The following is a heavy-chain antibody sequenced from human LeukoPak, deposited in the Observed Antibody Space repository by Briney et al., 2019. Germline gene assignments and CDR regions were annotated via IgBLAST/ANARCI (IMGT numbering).Heavy chain of an antibody. Sequence: SETLSLTCAVYGGSFSGYYWSWIRQPPGKGLEWIGEINHSGSTNYNPSLKSRVTISVDTSKNQFSLKLSSVTAADTAVYYCARDREDTLQYYFDYWGQGTLVTVSS. V-gene: IGHV4-34*01. D-gene: IGHD5-18*01. J-gene: IGHJ4*02. CDR3: ARDREDTLQYYFDY. CDR1: GGSFSGYY. CDR2: INHSGST.